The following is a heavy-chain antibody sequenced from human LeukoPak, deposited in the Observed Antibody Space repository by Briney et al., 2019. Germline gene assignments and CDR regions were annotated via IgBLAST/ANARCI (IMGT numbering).Heavy chain of an antibody. CDR3: ARTSADTSMVRGEYYYYYYGMDV. Sequence: SETLSLTCTVSGGSINSYCWSWIRQPPGKGLEWIGSFYYIQSTNYNPSLKSRVTISVDTSKNQLSLKLSSVTAADTAVYYCARTSADTSMVRGEYYYYYYGMDVWGQGTTVTVSS. D-gene: IGHD5-18*01. J-gene: IGHJ6*02. V-gene: IGHV4-59*01. CDR1: GGSINSYC. CDR2: FYYIQST.